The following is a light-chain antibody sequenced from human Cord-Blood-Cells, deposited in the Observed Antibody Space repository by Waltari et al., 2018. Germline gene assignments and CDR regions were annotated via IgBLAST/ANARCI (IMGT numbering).Light chain of an antibody. CDR2: WAS. CDR1: QTVLHSSNNKNY. J-gene: IGKJ2*01. Sequence: IVMPQPPDSVAVYLGERATINCKSSQTVLHSSNNKNYLAWYQQKPGQPPKLLIYWASTRESGVPDRFSGSGSGTDFTLTISSLQAEDVAVYYCQQYYSTPPYTFGQGTKLGIK. CDR3: QQYYSTPPYT. V-gene: IGKV4-1*01.